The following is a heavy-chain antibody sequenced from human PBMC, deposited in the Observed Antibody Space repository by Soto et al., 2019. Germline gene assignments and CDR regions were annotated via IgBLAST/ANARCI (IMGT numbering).Heavy chain of an antibody. CDR3: AKAGDIGFRGWFDP. CDR2: ISYDGSNK. CDR1: GFTFSSYG. Sequence: PGGSLRLSCAASGFTFSSYGMHWVRQAPGKGLEWVAVISYDGSNKYYADSVKGRFTISRDNSKNTLYLQMNSLRAEDTAVYYCAKAGDIGFRGWFDPWGQGTLVTAPQ. D-gene: IGHD2-15*01. J-gene: IGHJ5*02. V-gene: IGHV3-30*18.